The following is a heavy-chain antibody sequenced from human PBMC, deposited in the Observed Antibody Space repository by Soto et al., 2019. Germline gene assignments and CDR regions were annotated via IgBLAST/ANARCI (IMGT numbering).Heavy chain of an antibody. CDR1: GGTFSSYT. CDR3: AIGYCSGGSCYSGWFDP. D-gene: IGHD2-15*01. CDR2: IIPILGIA. J-gene: IGHJ5*02. Sequence: SVKVSCKASGGTFSSYTISWVRQAPGQGLEWMGRIIPILGIANYAQKLQGRVTITADKSTSTAYMELSSLRSEDTAVYYCAIGYCSGGSCYSGWFDPWGQGTLVTVSS. V-gene: IGHV1-69*02.